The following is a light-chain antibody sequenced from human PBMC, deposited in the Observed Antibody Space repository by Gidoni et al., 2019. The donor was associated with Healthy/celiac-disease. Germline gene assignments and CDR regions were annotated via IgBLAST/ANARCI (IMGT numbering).Light chain of an antibody. CDR2: EVS. V-gene: IGLV2-23*02. Sequence: QSALTQPASVSGSPGQSITISCTGTSIDVGSYNLVSWYQQHPGKAPKLMIYEVSKRPSGVSNRFSGSKSGNTASLTISGLQAEDEADYYCCSYAGGEVFGGGTKLTVL. CDR3: CSYAGGEV. J-gene: IGLJ3*02. CDR1: SIDVGSYNL.